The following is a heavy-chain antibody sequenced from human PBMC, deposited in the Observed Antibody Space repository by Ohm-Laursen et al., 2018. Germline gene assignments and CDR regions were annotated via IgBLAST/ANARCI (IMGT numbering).Heavy chain of an antibody. CDR2: MNPNSGNT. CDR3: ASGGYCSGGSCYPEWFDP. D-gene: IGHD2-15*01. V-gene: IGHV1-8*01. J-gene: IGHJ5*02. CDR1: GYTFASYD. Sequence: ASVKVSCKASGYTFASYDINWVRQATGQGLEWMGWMNPNSGNTGYAQKFQGRVTMTRNTSISTAYMELSSLRSEDTAVYYCASGGYCSGGSCYPEWFDPWGQGTLVTVSS.